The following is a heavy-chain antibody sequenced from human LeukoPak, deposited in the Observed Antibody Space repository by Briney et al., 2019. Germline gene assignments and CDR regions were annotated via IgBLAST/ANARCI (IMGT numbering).Heavy chain of an antibody. J-gene: IGHJ4*02. CDR1: GFTFSTYA. D-gene: IGHD3-10*01. CDR3: ARVQSTVRGIQGPFDL. Sequence: GGSLRLSCAASGFTFSTYAMHWVRQAPGKGLEYVSAIKNNGGGTYYASSVQGRFTVSRDNSRSTLYLQVDSLRPDDMAIYYCARVQSTVRGIQGPFDLWGQGTLVTVS. V-gene: IGHV3-64*01. CDR2: IKNNGGGT.